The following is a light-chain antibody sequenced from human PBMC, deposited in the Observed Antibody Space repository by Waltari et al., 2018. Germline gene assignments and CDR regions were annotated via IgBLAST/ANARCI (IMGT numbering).Light chain of an antibody. CDR1: SSDVGGHHH. CDR2: DVT. Sequence: QSALTQPASVSGSPGQSITISCTVTSSDVGGHHHVSWYQQHPVQAPKLLIYDVTKWPSGVSDRFSGSKSGNTASLTISGLQAEDEADYYCNSFTSSTSWVFGGGTRVTAL. V-gene: IGLV2-14*03. CDR3: NSFTSSTSWV. J-gene: IGLJ3*02.